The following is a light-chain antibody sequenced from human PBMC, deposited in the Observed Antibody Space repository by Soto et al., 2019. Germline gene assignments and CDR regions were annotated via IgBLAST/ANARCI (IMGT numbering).Light chain of an antibody. CDR2: GAS. J-gene: IGKJ5*01. Sequence: IVMTHSHSSLSVSPGERATLSCRASQSVSSNLAWYQQKPGQAPRLLIYGASTRATGIPARFSGSGSGTEFTLTISSLQSEDFAVYYCQQYNNWPITFGQGTRLEI. CDR3: QQYNNWPIT. V-gene: IGKV3-15*01. CDR1: QSVSSN.